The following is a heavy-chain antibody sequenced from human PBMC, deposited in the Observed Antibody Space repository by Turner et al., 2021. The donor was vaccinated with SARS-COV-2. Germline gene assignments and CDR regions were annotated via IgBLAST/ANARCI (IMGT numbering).Heavy chain of an antibody. CDR2: IYYSGST. D-gene: IGHD3-10*01. CDR1: GCSISSSPYY. Sequence: QLQLQESGPGLVKPSETLSLTCPVPGCSISSSPYYWGWLRQPPGKGLEWIGGIYYSGSTYYNTSLKSRVTISVDTSKNQFSLKLSSVTAADTAVYYCARRSEGYYGSGSHWFDPWGQGTLVTVSS. J-gene: IGHJ5*02. V-gene: IGHV4-39*01. CDR3: ARRSEGYYGSGSHWFDP.